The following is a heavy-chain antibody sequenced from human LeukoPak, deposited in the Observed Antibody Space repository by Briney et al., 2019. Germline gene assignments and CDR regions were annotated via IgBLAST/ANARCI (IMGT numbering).Heavy chain of an antibody. CDR3: AKSLNNWNIGTQGY. V-gene: IGHV3-7*01. J-gene: IGHJ4*02. CDR2: INEDGSEK. CDR1: GFTFSDYY. D-gene: IGHD1/OR15-1a*01. Sequence: PGGSLRLSCAASGFTFSDYYMSWIRQAPGKGLEWVANINEDGSEKNYVDSVKGRFTISRDNAKNSLYLQMSSLRAEDTAIYYCAKSLNNWNIGTQGYWGQGTLVTVSS.